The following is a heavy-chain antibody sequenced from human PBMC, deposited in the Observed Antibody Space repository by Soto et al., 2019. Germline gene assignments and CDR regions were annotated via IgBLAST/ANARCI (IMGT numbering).Heavy chain of an antibody. D-gene: IGHD6-13*01. V-gene: IGHV5-51*01. CDR2: IYPGDSDT. CDR3: ARLGSVVAAAGETYYYYGMDV. CDR1: GYSFTSYW. Sequence: GESLKISCKGSGYSFTSYWIGWVRQMPGKGLEWMGIIYPGDSDTRYSPSFQGQVTISADKSISTAYLQWSSLKASDTAMYYCARLGSVVAAAGETYYYYGMDVWGQGTTVTVS. J-gene: IGHJ6*02.